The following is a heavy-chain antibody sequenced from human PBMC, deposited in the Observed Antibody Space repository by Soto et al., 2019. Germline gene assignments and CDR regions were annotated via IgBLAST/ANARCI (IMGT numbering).Heavy chain of an antibody. Sequence: QVQLQESGPGLVKPSQTLSLTCTVSGGSISSGDYYWSWIRQPPGKGLEWIGYIYYSGSTYYNPSLKRRVTISVDTSKNQFSLKLSSVTAADTAVYYCARTTEIFGVVVPFDYWGQGTLVTVSS. J-gene: IGHJ4*02. D-gene: IGHD3-3*01. V-gene: IGHV4-30-4*01. CDR2: IYYSGST. CDR3: ARTTEIFGVVVPFDY. CDR1: GGSISSGDYY.